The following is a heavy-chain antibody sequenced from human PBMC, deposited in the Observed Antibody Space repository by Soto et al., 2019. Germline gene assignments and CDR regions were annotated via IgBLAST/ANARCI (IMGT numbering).Heavy chain of an antibody. Sequence: SVRVSCKASGGTFSSYAISWVLQAPGQGLEWMGGIIPIFGTANYAQKFQGRVTITADKSTSTAYMELSSLRSEDTAVYYCARGDWNYEFYYYYGMDVWGQGTTVTVSS. J-gene: IGHJ6*02. D-gene: IGHD1-7*01. CDR3: ARGDWNYEFYYYYGMDV. CDR1: GGTFSSYA. CDR2: IIPIFGTA. V-gene: IGHV1-69*06.